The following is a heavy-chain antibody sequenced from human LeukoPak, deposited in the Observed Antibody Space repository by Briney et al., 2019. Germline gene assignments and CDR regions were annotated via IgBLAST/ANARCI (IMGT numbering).Heavy chain of an antibody. CDR2: ISGSGGST. J-gene: IGHJ4*02. CDR3: AKDSRALVVVPAAVDY. V-gene: IGHV3-23*01. Sequence: QAGGSLRLSCAASEFTFSSYAMSWVRQAPGKGLEWVSAISGSGGSTYYADSVKGRFTISRDNSKNTLYLQMNSLRAEDTAVHYCAKDSRALVVVPAAVDYWGQGTLVTVSS. CDR1: EFTFSSYA. D-gene: IGHD2-2*01.